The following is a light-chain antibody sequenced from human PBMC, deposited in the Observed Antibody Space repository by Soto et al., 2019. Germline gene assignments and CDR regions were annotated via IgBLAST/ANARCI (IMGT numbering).Light chain of an antibody. CDR3: GSYATRHSVL. CDR2: DVT. V-gene: IGLV2-14*03. Sequence: QSALTQPASVSGSPGQSITISCTGTSSDVGGFDYVSWYQQHPGKAPKLIIYDVTNRPSGVSNRFSGSKSGNTASLTISGLHAEDDTDYFCGSYATRHSVLLGGGTQLTVL. CDR1: SSDVGGFDY. J-gene: IGLJ2*01.